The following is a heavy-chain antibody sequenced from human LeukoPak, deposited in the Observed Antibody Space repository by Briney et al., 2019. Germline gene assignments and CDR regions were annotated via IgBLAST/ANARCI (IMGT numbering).Heavy chain of an antibody. CDR1: GFTFSNYW. CDR2: ISGDGSST. J-gene: IGHJ4*02. Sequence: GSLRLSCATSGFTFSNYWMHWVRQVPGKGLVWVSRISGDGSSTRNADSVKGRFTISRDNAKNTLYLQMNSLRAEDTAVYYCAKEMRGYSYGYSFDYWGQGTLVTVSS. D-gene: IGHD5-18*01. V-gene: IGHV3-74*01. CDR3: AKEMRGYSYGYSFDY.